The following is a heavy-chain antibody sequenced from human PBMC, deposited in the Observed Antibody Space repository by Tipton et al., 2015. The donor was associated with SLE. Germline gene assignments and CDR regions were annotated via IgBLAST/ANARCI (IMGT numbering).Heavy chain of an antibody. CDR3: ASLRTEYYYGSRADY. V-gene: IGHV4-34*01. D-gene: IGHD3-10*01. Sequence: TLSLTCAVYGGSFSGYYWSWIRQPPGKGLEWIGEINHSGSTNYNPSLKSRVTISVDTSKNQFSLELSSVTAADTAVYYCASLRTEYYYGSRADYWGQGTLVTVSS. CDR2: INHSGST. J-gene: IGHJ4*02. CDR1: GGSFSGYY.